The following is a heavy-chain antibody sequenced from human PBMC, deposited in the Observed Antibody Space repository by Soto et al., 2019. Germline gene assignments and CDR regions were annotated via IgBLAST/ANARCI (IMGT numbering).Heavy chain of an antibody. CDR3: ASDYGAGASYYYYYMDV. Sequence: QVQLVQSGAEVKKPGSSVKVSCKASGGTFSSYTISWVRQAPGQGLEWMGRIIPILGIANYAQKFQGRVTITADKSTSTAYMELSSLRSGDTAVYYCASDYGAGASYYYYYMDVWGKGTTVTVSS. CDR2: IIPILGIA. V-gene: IGHV1-69*02. J-gene: IGHJ6*03. D-gene: IGHD4-17*01. CDR1: GGTFSSYT.